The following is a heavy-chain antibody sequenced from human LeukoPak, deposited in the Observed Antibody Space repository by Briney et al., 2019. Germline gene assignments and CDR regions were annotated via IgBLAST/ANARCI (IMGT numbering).Heavy chain of an antibody. J-gene: IGHJ4*02. CDR1: GFTVSSNY. CDR2: IYSGGST. V-gene: IGHV3-66*01. D-gene: IGHD6-19*01. CDR3: AIETRGWYWDY. Sequence: PGGSLRLSCAASGFTVSSNYMSWVHQAPGKGLEWVSVIYSGGSTYYADSVKGRFTISRDNSKNTLYLQMNSLRAEDTAVYYCAIETRGWYWDYRGQGTLVTVSS.